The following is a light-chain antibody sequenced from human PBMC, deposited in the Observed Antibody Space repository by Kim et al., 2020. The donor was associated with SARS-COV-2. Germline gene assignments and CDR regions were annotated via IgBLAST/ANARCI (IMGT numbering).Light chain of an antibody. Sequence: APGKTARITCGGNNIGSKSVYWYQQKPGQAPVLVIYYDSDRPSGIPERFSGSNSGNTATLTISRVEAGDEADYYCQVWDSSSDHWVFGGGTKLTVL. CDR2: YDS. J-gene: IGLJ3*02. V-gene: IGLV3-21*04. CDR3: QVWDSSSDHWV. CDR1: NIGSKS.